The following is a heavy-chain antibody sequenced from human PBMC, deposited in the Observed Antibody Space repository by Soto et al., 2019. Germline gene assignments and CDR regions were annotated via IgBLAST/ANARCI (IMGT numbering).Heavy chain of an antibody. D-gene: IGHD1-26*01. CDR3: ARGSGSLYYFHY. V-gene: IGHV3-66*01. CDR1: GFNVSTNY. CDR2: IYSGGTT. Sequence: VQLVESGGGVVQPGRSLRLSCAASGFNVSTNYMTWVRQAPGKGLEWVSVIYSGGTTYYADSVKGRFIISRDNFKNTLYLQMNNLRAEDTALYYCARGSGSLYYFHYWGQGTLVTVSS. J-gene: IGHJ4*02.